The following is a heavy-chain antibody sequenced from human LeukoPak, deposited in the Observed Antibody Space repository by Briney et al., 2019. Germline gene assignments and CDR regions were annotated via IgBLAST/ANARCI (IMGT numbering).Heavy chain of an antibody. Sequence: ASVKVSCKASGYTFTGYYMHWVRQAPGQGLEWMGRINPNSGGTNYAQKFQGRFTMTRDTSISTAYMELSRLRSDDTAVYYCARDLSRSPAWFDPWGQGTLVTVSS. CDR3: ARDLSRSPAWFDP. D-gene: IGHD3-16*02. J-gene: IGHJ5*02. V-gene: IGHV1-2*06. CDR2: INPNSGGT. CDR1: GYTFTGYY.